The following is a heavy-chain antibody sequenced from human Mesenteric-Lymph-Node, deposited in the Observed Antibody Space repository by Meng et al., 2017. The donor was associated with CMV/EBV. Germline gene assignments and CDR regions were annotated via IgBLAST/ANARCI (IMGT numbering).Heavy chain of an antibody. D-gene: IGHD3-3*01. CDR2: ISSSSSYI. V-gene: IGHV3-21*01. CDR1: GFTFSSYS. J-gene: IGHJ6*02. CDR3: AREAEYYDFWSGYYPSLGYGMDV. Sequence: GESLKISCAASGFTFSSYSMNWVRQAPGKGLEWVSSISSSSSYIYYADSVKGRFTISRDNAKNSLYLQMNSLRAEDTAVYYCAREAEYYDFWSGYYPSLGYGMDVWGQGTTVTVSS.